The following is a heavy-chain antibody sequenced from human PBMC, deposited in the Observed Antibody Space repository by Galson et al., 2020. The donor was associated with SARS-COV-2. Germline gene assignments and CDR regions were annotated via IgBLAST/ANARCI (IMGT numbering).Heavy chain of an antibody. CDR3: ARGTITDFHWYFDL. J-gene: IGHJ2*01. CDR2: IYTTGST. Sequence: SETLSLTCTVSGGSISSGGYYWSWIRQPAGKGLEWIGRIYTTGSTNYNPSLKSRLTISADTSQNQFSLKLSSETAADTAVYYCARGTITDFHWYFDLWGGGTLVFVSS. D-gene: IGHD2-21*02. CDR1: GGSISSGGYY. V-gene: IGHV4-61*02.